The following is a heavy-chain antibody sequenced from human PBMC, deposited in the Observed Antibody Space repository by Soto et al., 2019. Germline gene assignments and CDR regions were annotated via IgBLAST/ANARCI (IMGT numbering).Heavy chain of an antibody. J-gene: IGHJ4*02. CDR1: GGSISSYY. CDR2: IYYSGST. V-gene: IGHV4-59*08. Sequence: SETLSLSCTVSGGSISSYYWSWIRQPPGKGLEWIGYIYYSGSTNYNPSLRSRVTISVDTSKNQFSLKLSSVTAADTAVYYCASRYGSGFDFWAQGTLVTVSS. CDR3: ASRYGSGFDF. D-gene: IGHD3-10*01.